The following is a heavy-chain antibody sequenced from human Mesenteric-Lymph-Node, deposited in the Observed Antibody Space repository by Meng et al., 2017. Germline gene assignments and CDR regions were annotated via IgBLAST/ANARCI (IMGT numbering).Heavy chain of an antibody. CDR1: GYTFTGYY. J-gene: IGHJ4*02. CDR3: ARGEGDSGYDY. D-gene: IGHD5-12*01. CDR2: INPNSGGT. V-gene: IGHV1-2*06. Sequence: ASVKVSCKASGYTFTGYYMHWVRQAPGQGLEWMGRINPNSGGTNYAQKFQGRVTMTRNTSISTAYMELSSLRSEDTAVYYCARGEGDSGYDYWGQGTLVTVSS.